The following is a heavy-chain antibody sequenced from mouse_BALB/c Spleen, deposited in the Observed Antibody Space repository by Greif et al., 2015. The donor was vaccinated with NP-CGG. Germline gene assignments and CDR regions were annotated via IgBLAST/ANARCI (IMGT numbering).Heavy chain of an antibody. D-gene: IGHD4-1*01. Sequence: VQLQQSGPELVKLGASVKISCKASGYTFTDYYINWVKQKPGQGLEWIGWIYPGSGNTKYNEKFKGKATLTVDTSSSTAYMQLSGLTSEDTAVYFCARRTGTEAMDYWGQGTSVTVSS. J-gene: IGHJ4*01. CDR3: ARRTGTEAMDY. CDR2: IYPGSGNT. V-gene: IGHV1-84*02. CDR1: GYTFTDYY.